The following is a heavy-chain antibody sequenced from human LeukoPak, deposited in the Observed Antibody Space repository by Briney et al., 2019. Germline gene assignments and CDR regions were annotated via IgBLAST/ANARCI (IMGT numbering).Heavy chain of an antibody. CDR1: GYSISSGYY. V-gene: IGHV4-38-2*02. CDR2: IYHSGST. J-gene: IGHJ2*01. D-gene: IGHD6-13*01. CDR3: ARDSRPGYSSSWDARDYWYFDL. Sequence: PSETLSLTCTVSGYSISSGYYWGWIRQPPGKGLEWIGSIYHSGSTYYNPSLKSRVTISVDTSKNQFSLKLSSVTAADTAVYYCARDSRPGYSSSWDARDYWYFDLWGRGTLVTVSS.